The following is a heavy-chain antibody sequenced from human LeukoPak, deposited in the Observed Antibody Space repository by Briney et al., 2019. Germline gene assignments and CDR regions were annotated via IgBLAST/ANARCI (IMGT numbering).Heavy chain of an antibody. J-gene: IGHJ5*01. D-gene: IGHD2-2*01. Sequence: GGSLRLSCAASGFTFSTYEMKWVRQAPGEGLDWVSALSASGGTTYYADSVKGRFTISRDNSENTLYLQMNSLRAEDTAVYYCAREPREYCSRIACPNWFESWGQGTLVTVSS. CDR1: GFTFSTYE. CDR2: LSASGGTT. CDR3: AREPREYCSRIACPNWFES. V-gene: IGHV3-23*01.